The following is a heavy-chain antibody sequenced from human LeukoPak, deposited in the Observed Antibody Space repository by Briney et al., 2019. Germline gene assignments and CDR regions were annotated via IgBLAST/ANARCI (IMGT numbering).Heavy chain of an antibody. Sequence: GGSLRLSCAASGFTFSSYAMSWVRQAPGKGLEWASAISGSGGSTYYADSVKGRFTISRDNSKNTLYLQMNSLRAEDTAVYYCAKALSGVVVAANDAFDIWGQGTMVTVSS. J-gene: IGHJ3*02. V-gene: IGHV3-23*01. CDR1: GFTFSSYA. CDR2: ISGSGGST. CDR3: AKALSGVVVAANDAFDI. D-gene: IGHD2-15*01.